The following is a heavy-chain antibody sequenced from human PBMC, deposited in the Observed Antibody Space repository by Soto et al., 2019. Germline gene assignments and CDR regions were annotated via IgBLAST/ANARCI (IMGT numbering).Heavy chain of an antibody. J-gene: IGHJ4*02. Sequence: QVQLVRSGAEVRKPGSSVKVSCQASGGTFSNSTVTWVRQAPGQGLEWMGRLIPILGLANYAQKFRGRLTITADKSTTTAYMELRSLRSEDTAMYYCARFKLGDDYWGQGTLVTVSS. V-gene: IGHV1-69*02. CDR2: LIPILGLA. CDR3: ARFKLGDDY. CDR1: GGTFSNST. D-gene: IGHD5-12*01.